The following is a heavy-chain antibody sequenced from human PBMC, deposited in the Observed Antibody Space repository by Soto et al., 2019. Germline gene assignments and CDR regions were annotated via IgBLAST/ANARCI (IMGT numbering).Heavy chain of an antibody. CDR3: ARGGYDGSGSPYPAY. V-gene: IGHV4-59*01. CDR1: GGSMSEYF. Sequence: TSETLSLTCSVSGGSMSEYFWSWIRQSPGKGLEWIGYIYYLGSTDYNPSLKSRVTISVYTSKRQFSLRLTSVTAADTAVYYCARGGYDGSGSPYPAYWGPGTQVTVSS. D-gene: IGHD3-10*01. CDR2: IYYLGST. J-gene: IGHJ4*02.